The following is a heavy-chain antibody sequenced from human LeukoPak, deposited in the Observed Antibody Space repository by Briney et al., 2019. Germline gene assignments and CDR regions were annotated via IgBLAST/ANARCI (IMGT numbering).Heavy chain of an antibody. CDR1: GGSISRGSYH. Sequence: SETLSLTCAVSGGSISRGSYHWSWIRQPAGKGLEWIGRFYTSGTPIYNPSLKSRVTILVDTSRNQFSLKLTSVTAADTAVYYCARGGIPDYWGQGILVTVSS. CDR3: ARGGIPDY. J-gene: IGHJ4*02. D-gene: IGHD2-21*01. CDR2: FYTSGTP. V-gene: IGHV4-61*02.